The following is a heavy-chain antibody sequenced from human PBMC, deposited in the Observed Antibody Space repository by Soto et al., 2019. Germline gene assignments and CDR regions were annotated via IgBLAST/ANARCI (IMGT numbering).Heavy chain of an antibody. Sequence: QVQLQQWGAGLLKPSETLSLTCAVYGGSFSGYYWSWIRQPPGKGLEWIGEINHSGSTNYNPSLKSRVTISVDTSKNQFSLKLSSVTAADTAVYYCARFTAAGTVSAFDIWGQGTMVTVSS. V-gene: IGHV4-34*01. CDR2: INHSGST. CDR3: ARFTAAGTVSAFDI. D-gene: IGHD6-13*01. J-gene: IGHJ3*02. CDR1: GGSFSGYY.